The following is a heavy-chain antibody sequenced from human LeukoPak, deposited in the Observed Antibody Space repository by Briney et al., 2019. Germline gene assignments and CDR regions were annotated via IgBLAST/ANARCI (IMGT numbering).Heavy chain of an antibody. V-gene: IGHV3-30*02. CDR3: AKDKRGARIYFDS. CDR2: IRYDGSHN. D-gene: IGHD1-26*01. J-gene: IGHJ4*02. Sequence: GGSLRLSRAVSGFTLANYGMVWVRQAPGKGLEWVAFIRYDGSHNYYADSVKGRFTISRDISKNTLFLQMYSLRPEDTAVYYCAKDKRGARIYFDSWGQGTLVTVSS. CDR1: GFTLANYG.